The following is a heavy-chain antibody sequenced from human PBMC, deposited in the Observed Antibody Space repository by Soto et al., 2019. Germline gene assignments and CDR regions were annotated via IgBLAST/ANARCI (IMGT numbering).Heavy chain of an antibody. CDR3: AKVAGYCSSTRCHQAFDI. Sequence: EVQLVESGGGLVQPGRSLRLSCAASGFTFDDYAMHWVRQAPGKGLEWVSGISWNSGSIGYADSVKGRFTISRDNAKNSLYLQMNSLRAEDTALYYCAKVAGYCSSTRCHQAFDIWGQGTMVTVSS. D-gene: IGHD2-2*01. CDR1: GFTFDDYA. V-gene: IGHV3-9*01. CDR2: ISWNSGSI. J-gene: IGHJ3*02.